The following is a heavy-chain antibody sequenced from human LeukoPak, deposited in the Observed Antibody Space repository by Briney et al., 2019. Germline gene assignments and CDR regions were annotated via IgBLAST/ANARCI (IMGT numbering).Heavy chain of an antibody. CDR1: GFTFSTYW. V-gene: IGHV3-74*03. Sequence: PGGSLRLSCAASGFTFSTYWMHWVRQGPGKGLLWVSRITTDGCSTKYADSVKGRFTISRDNAKNTLYLQMNSLRAEDTAVYYCARPISSGSIDYWGQGTLVIVSS. D-gene: IGHD6-19*01. CDR2: ITTDGCST. CDR3: ARPISSGSIDY. J-gene: IGHJ4*02.